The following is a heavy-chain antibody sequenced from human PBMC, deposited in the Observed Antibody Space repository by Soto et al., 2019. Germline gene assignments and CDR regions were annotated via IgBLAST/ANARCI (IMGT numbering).Heavy chain of an antibody. V-gene: IGHV2-5*02. CDR3: ARESRRFFDC. CDR2: IYWDDDK. J-gene: IGHJ4*02. Sequence: QITLKESGPTLVKPTQTLTLTCTFSGFSLSTTGVGVGWIRQPTGKALEWLAIIYWDDDKRYSPSLKSRLTITKDTPNNQVVPTMTNMDPVDTATYYCARESRRFFDCWGQGTLVTVSS. D-gene: IGHD2-2*01. CDR1: GFSLSTTGVG.